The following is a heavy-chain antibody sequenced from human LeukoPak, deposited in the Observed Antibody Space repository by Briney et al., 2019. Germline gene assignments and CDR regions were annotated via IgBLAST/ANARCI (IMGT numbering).Heavy chain of an antibody. V-gene: IGHV3-21*01. CDR3: ARDPGVRGGYVGFLSLPDY. CDR1: XFIFXNSX. J-gene: IGHJ4*02. Sequence: LXLXXAAXXFIFXNSXMNWVRXAPGXXLEXXXXXXNDGSYIYYAGSVKGRFTISRDNAKNSLYLRLNSLRVEDTAVYYCARDPGVRGGYVGFLSLPDYWGQGTLVTVSS. D-gene: IGHD5-12*01. CDR2: XXNDGSYI.